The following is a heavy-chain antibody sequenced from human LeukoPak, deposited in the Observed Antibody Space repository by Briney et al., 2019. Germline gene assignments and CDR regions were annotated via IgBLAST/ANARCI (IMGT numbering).Heavy chain of an antibody. V-gene: IGHV4-59*01. Sequence: SETLSLTCTVSGGSISSYYWSWIRQPPGKGLEWIGYIYYSGCTNYNPSLKSRVTISVDTSKNQFSLKLSSVTAADTAVYYCARSPEIVATIADFDYWGQGTLVTVSS. CDR2: IYYSGCT. CDR1: GGSISSYY. J-gene: IGHJ4*02. D-gene: IGHD5-12*01. CDR3: ARSPEIVATIADFDY.